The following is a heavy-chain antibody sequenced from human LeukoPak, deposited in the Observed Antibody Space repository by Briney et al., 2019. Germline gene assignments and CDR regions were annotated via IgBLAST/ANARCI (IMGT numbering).Heavy chain of an antibody. J-gene: IGHJ4*02. CDR1: GGSISSYY. CDR2: IYYSGST. Sequence: SETLSLTCTVSGGSISSYYWSWIRQPPGKGLEWIGHIYYSGSTNYNPSLKSRVTISVDTSKNQFSLKLSSVTAADTAVYYCARAATYYYGSGSYWGIFDYWGQGTLVTVSS. CDR3: ARAATYYYGSGSYWGIFDY. D-gene: IGHD3-10*01. V-gene: IGHV4-59*01.